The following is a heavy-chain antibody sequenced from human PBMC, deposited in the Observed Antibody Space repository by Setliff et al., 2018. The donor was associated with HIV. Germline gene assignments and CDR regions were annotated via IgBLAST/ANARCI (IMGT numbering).Heavy chain of an antibody. CDR3: ARDRDYYDSSTWDYYYYQTDV. CDR1: GYTFTDYY. CDR2: VDPEDGGT. J-gene: IGHJ6*03. V-gene: IGHV1-69-2*01. Sequence: ASVKVSCKASGYTFTDYYMHWVRQAPGKGLEWMGRVDPEDGGTVYGDKFQGRVTIIADTSTDTAYMELSSLRSEDTAVYYCARDRDYYDSSTWDYYYYQTDVWGKGTTVTVSS. D-gene: IGHD3-22*01.